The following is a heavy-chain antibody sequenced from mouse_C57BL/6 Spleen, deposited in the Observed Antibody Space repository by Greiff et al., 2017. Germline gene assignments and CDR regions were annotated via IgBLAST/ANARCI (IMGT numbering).Heavy chain of an antibody. J-gene: IGHJ4*01. CDR3: ASERYYGSSSMDY. CDR2: IDTNSGGT. CDR1: GYTFTSYW. Sequence: QVQLQQPGAELVKPGASVKLSCKASGYTFTSYWMHWVKQRPGQGLEWIGRIDTNSGGTKYNEKFKSKATLTVDKPSSTAYMQLSSLTSEDSAVYYCASERYYGSSSMDYWGQGTSVTVSS. V-gene: IGHV1-72*01. D-gene: IGHD1-1*01.